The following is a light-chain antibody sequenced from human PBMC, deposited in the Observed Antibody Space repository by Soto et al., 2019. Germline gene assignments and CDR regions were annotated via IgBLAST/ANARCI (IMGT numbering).Light chain of an antibody. CDR3: SSYTTSSTEI. Sequence: QSVLTKPASVSGSPGQSITISCTGTSSDVGSYNLVSWYQQHPGKAPKLMIYDVSNRPSGVSSRFSGSKSDNTASLTISGLQAEDEADYYCSSYTTSSTEIFGTGTKVTVL. J-gene: IGLJ1*01. CDR2: DVS. CDR1: SSDVGSYNL. V-gene: IGLV2-14*02.